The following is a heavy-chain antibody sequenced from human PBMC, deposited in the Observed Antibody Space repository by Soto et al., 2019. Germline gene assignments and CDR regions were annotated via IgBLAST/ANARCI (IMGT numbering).Heavy chain of an antibody. CDR1: GFTFSNAW. D-gene: IGHD5-12*01. V-gene: IGHV3-15*07. Sequence: PGGSLRLSCAASGFTFSNAWMNWVRQAPGKGLEWVGRIKSKTDGGTTDYAAPVKGRFTISRDDSKNTLYLQMNSLKTEDTAVYYRTTDSQYSGYDSFDYWGQGTLVTVSS. J-gene: IGHJ4*02. CDR2: IKSKTDGGTT. CDR3: TTDSQYSGYDSFDY.